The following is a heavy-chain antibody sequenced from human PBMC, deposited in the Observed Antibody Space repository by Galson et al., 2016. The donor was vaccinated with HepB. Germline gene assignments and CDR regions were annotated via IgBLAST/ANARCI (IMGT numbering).Heavy chain of an antibody. D-gene: IGHD2/OR15-2a*01. CDR1: GDSVSSNSAA. CDR2: TYYRSKWIN. V-gene: IGHV6-1*01. CDR3: TKGVLGPAGNWFDP. J-gene: IGHJ5*02. Sequence: CAISGDSVSSNSAAWNWIRQSPSRGLEWLGRTYYRSKWINDYAVSVRSRITINADTSQNQFSLHLNSVTPGDTAVYYCTKGVLGPAGNWFDPWGQGTLVTVSS.